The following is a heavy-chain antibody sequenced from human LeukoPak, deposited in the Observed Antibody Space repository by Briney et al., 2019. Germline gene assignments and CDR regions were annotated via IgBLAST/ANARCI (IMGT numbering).Heavy chain of an antibody. CDR3: ARDEERLAAFDI. CDR1: GGSFSGYY. J-gene: IGHJ3*02. Sequence: SETLSLTCAVYGGSFSGYYWGWIRQPPGKGLEWIGSIYHSGSTYYNPSLKSRVTISVDTSKNQFSLKLSSVTAADTAVYYCARDEERLAAFDIWGQGTMVTVSS. CDR2: IYHSGST. V-gene: IGHV4-38-2*02. D-gene: IGHD1-1*01.